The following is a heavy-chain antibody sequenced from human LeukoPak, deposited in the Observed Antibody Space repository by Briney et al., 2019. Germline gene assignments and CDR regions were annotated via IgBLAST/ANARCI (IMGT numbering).Heavy chain of an antibody. CDR1: GYTFTSYG. Sequence: ASVKVSCKASGYTFTSYGISWVRQAPGQGLEWMGWINPNSGGTNYAQKFQGRVTMTRDTSISTAYMELSRLRSDDTAVYYCARGDEYFQHWGQGTLVTVSS. J-gene: IGHJ1*01. D-gene: IGHD3-16*01. CDR3: ARGDEYFQH. V-gene: IGHV1-2*02. CDR2: INPNSGGT.